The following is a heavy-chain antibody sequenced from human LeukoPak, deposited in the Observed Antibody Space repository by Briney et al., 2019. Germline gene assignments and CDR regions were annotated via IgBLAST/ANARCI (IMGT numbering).Heavy chain of an antibody. Sequence: GASVKVSCKASGYTFTSYGISWVRQAPGQGLEWMGGISAYNGNTNYAQKLQGRVTMTTDTSTSTAYMELRSLRSDDTAVYYCARSTYYDILTGYPQFDYWGQGTLVTVSS. V-gene: IGHV1-18*01. CDR2: ISAYNGNT. D-gene: IGHD3-9*01. CDR3: ARSTYYDILTGYPQFDY. CDR1: GYTFTSYG. J-gene: IGHJ4*02.